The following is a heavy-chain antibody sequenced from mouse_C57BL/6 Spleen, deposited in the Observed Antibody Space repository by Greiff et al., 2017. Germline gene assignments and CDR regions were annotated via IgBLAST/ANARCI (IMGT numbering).Heavy chain of an antibody. CDR3: ARSYDYGAMDY. V-gene: IGHV1-54*01. CDR1: GYAFTNYL. CDR2: INPGSGGT. Sequence: QVQLQQSGAELVRPGPSVKVSCKASGYAFTNYLIEWVKQRPGQGLEWIGVINPGSGGTNYNEKFKGKATLTADKSSSTAYMQLSSLTSEDSAVYFCARSYDYGAMDYWGQGTSVTVSS. J-gene: IGHJ4*01.